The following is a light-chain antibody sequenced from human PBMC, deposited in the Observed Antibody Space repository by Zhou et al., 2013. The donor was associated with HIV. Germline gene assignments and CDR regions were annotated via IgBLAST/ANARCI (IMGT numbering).Light chain of an antibody. CDR2: SAS. J-gene: IGKJ3*01. Sequence: DIQMTQSPSSLSASVGDRVTITCRTSQRISNYLNWYQQKPGKAPNLLIYSASTLQSGVPSRFSGSGSGTNFTFIISGLQPEDYATYYCQQSQSYSTRTFGPGTKVEIK. V-gene: IGKV1-39*01. CDR1: QRISNY. CDR3: QQSQSYSTRT.